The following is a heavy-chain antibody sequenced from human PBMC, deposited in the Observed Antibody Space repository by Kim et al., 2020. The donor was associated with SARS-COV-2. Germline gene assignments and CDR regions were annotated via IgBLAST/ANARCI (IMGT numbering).Heavy chain of an antibody. D-gene: IGHD3-3*01. Sequence: GGSLRLSCAASGLTFSSYEMNWVRQAPGKGLEWVADISSSGSTIYYADSVKGRFTISRDNAKNSLYLQMNSLSAEDTAVYYCARDRPGITSFGVVLRDPLMDVWGQGTTVTVSS. CDR3: ARDRPGITSFGVVLRDPLMDV. J-gene: IGHJ6*02. CDR1: GLTFSSYE. V-gene: IGHV3-48*03. CDR2: ISSSGSTI.